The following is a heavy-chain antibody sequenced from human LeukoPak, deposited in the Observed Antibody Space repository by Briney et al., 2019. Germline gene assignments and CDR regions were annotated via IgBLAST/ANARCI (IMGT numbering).Heavy chain of an antibody. V-gene: IGHV3-23*01. D-gene: IGHD3-22*01. Sequence: GGSLRLSCAASGFTFSSYAMSWVRQAPGKGMEWVTAISGSGGSTYYADSVKGRFTISRDNSKNTLYLQMNSLRAEDTAVYYCARGRSGDYSYSYYYMDVWGEGTTVTISS. CDR2: ISGSGGST. J-gene: IGHJ6*03. CDR3: ARGRSGDYSYSYYYMDV. CDR1: GFTFSSYA.